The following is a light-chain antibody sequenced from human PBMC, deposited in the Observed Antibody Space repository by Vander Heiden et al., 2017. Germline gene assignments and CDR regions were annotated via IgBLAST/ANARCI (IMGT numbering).Light chain of an antibody. CDR1: SAQSTFA. V-gene: IGLV4-69*02. CDR2: VNSDGSH. J-gene: IGLJ2*01. Sequence: QLVLTQSPSASASLGASVNLTRTLSSAQSTFAIAWHQQQPEKAPRYLMKVNSDGSHTKGDGIPDRFSGSSSGAERSLIIAGLQSEDEGDYHCQTWDSGVVFGGGTKLTVL. CDR3: QTWDSGVV.